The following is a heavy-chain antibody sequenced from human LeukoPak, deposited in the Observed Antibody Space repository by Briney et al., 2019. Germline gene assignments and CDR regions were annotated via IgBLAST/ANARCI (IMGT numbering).Heavy chain of an antibody. CDR2: INHSGST. V-gene: IGHV4-34*01. CDR3: ARGSGPTGGYYGMDV. Sequence: SETLSLTCAVYGGSFSGYYWGWIRQPPGKGLEWIGEINHSGSTNYNPSLKSRVTMSVDTSKNQFSLKLSSVTAADTAVYYCARGSGPTGGYYGMDVWGQGTTVTVSS. J-gene: IGHJ6*02. CDR1: GGSFSGYY. D-gene: IGHD2-8*02.